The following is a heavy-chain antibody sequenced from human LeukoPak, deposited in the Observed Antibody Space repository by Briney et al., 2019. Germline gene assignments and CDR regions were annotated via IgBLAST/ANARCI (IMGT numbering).Heavy chain of an antibody. D-gene: IGHD2/OR15-2a*01. CDR2: INHSGGT. CDR1: GGSFSAYY. J-gene: IGHJ4*02. Sequence: SETLSLTCAVYGGSFSAYYWSWIRQPPGKGLEWIGEINHSGGTNYNPSLKSRITMSVGMSKNQFSLKLSSVTAADTAVYYCARVDKNGGTTFDYWGQGTLVTVSS. CDR3: ARVDKNGGTTFDY. V-gene: IGHV4-34*01.